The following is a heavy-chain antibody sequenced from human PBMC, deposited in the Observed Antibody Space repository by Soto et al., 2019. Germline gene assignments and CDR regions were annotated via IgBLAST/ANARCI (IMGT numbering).Heavy chain of an antibody. CDR1: RCTFSSYA. D-gene: IGHD1-26*01. CDR2: SIPIFGTA. J-gene: IGHJ4*02. CDR3: ALPCIVGATDHFDY. Sequence: ASVNVSFKASRCTFSSYAISWVRQAPGRGLEWMGGSIPIFGTAYYAQKVQVRVTITADESTSTAYMELSSLRSEDTDVYYCALPCIVGATDHFDYWGQGTLVTVSS. V-gene: IGHV1-69*13.